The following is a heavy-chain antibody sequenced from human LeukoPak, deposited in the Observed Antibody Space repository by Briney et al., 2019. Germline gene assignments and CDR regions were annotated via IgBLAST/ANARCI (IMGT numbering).Heavy chain of an antibody. D-gene: IGHD6-13*01. Sequence: GGSLRLSCAASGFTFSSYGMHWVRQAPGKGLEWVAFIRYDGSNKYYADSVKGRFTISRDNSKNTLYLQMNSLRAEDTAVYYCAKVRVVAAAGTSLDYWGQGTLVTVSS. CDR1: GFTFSSYG. V-gene: IGHV3-30*02. CDR3: AKVRVVAAAGTSLDY. J-gene: IGHJ4*02. CDR2: IRYDGSNK.